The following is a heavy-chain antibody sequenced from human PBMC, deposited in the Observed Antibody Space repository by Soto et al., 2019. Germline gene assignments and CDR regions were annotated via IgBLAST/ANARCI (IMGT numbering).Heavy chain of an antibody. Sequence: EEHLVQSGGGLVQPGGSLRLSCAASGFPFSTYWMHWVRQVPGQGLVWVSRINSDGRSTIYADFVKGRFTISRDNAKNTLYLQMNSLRVDDTAIYYCAGGYQEWGQGALVTVSS. CDR3: AGGYQE. CDR2: INSDGRST. V-gene: IGHV3-74*01. D-gene: IGHD1-26*01. CDR1: GFPFSTYW. J-gene: IGHJ4*02.